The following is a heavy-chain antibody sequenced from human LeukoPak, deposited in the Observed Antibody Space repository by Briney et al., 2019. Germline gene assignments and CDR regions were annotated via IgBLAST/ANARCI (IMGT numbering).Heavy chain of an antibody. D-gene: IGHD6-13*01. Sequence: ASVKVSCKASGYTFTGYYMHWVRQAPGQGLEWMGWINPNSGGTNYAQKFQGRVTMTRDTSISTAYMELSRLRSDDTAVYYCARESIAAAGFNFDYWGQGTLVTVSS. CDR1: GYTFTGYY. CDR3: ARESIAAAGFNFDY. J-gene: IGHJ4*02. CDR2: INPNSGGT. V-gene: IGHV1-2*02.